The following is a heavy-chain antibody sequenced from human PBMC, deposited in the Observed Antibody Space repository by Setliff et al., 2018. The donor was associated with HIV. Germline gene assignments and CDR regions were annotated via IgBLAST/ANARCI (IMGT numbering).Heavy chain of an antibody. Sequence: SETLSLTCAVYGGSFSSYYWIWIRQPPGKGLEWIGEISHSGSTNYNLSLKSRAAISADTSNKQFSLELSSVTAADTAVYYCARRIIVGAISDVFDIWGQGTLVTVSS. CDR2: ISHSGST. CDR3: ARRIIVGAISDVFDI. CDR1: GGSFSSYY. D-gene: IGHD1-26*01. V-gene: IGHV4-34*01. J-gene: IGHJ3*02.